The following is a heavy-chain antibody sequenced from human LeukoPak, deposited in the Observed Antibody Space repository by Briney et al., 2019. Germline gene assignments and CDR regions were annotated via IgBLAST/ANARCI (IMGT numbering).Heavy chain of an antibody. Sequence: GGSLRLSCAVSGFTVSNNYMSWVRQAPGKGLEWVSVISGGGNTYDADSVKGRFTISRDNSKNTLYLQMNSLRAEDTALYYCARVRLGYCSGGSCSRGGTPMDVWGKGTTVTISS. D-gene: IGHD2-15*01. CDR2: ISGGGNT. CDR1: GFTVSNNY. CDR3: ARVRLGYCSGGSCSRGGTPMDV. J-gene: IGHJ6*03. V-gene: IGHV3-53*05.